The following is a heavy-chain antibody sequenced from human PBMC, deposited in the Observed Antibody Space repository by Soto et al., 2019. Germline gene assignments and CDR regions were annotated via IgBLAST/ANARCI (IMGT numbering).Heavy chain of an antibody. Sequence: QVQLVQSGDEVKKPGASVKVSCKASGYIFVNYGIAWVRQAPRQGLEWMGWISPYTGNTHSASKVQGRLTMTTDSATGTAYMDLGSLTSDDTAVHYGVMVVNYVTPTPHDVWCQRSTVTVSS. CDR3: VMVVNYVTPTPHDV. D-gene: IGHD3-16*01. J-gene: IGHJ6*02. CDR2: ISPYTGNT. CDR1: GYIFVNYG. V-gene: IGHV1-18*01.